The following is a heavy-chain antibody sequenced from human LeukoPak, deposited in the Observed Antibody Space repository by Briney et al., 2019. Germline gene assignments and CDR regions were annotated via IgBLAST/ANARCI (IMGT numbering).Heavy chain of an antibody. J-gene: IGHJ4*02. Sequence: GGSLRLSCAASGFTVSSNYMSWVRQAPGKGLEWVSVIYSGGSTYYADSVKGRFTISRDNSMNTLYLQMNSLRAEDTAVYYCARARASTYFDYWGQGTLVTVSS. V-gene: IGHV3-66*01. CDR2: IYSGGST. CDR3: ARARASTYFDY. CDR1: GFTVSSNY.